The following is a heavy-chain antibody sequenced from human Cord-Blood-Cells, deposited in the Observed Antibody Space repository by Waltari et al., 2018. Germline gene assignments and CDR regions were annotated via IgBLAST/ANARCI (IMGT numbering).Heavy chain of an antibody. CDR3: ARSSFSYWYFDL. D-gene: IGHD2-15*01. J-gene: IGHJ2*01. V-gene: IGHV3-21*01. Sequence: EVQLVESGGGLVKPGGSLRLSCAASGFTFKSISMNRVPQAPGKGLGWVSSISSSSSYIYYADSVKGRFTSSRDNAKNSLYLQMNSLRAEDTAVYYCARSSFSYWYFDLWGRGTLVTVSS. CDR2: ISSSSSYI. CDR1: GFTFKSIS.